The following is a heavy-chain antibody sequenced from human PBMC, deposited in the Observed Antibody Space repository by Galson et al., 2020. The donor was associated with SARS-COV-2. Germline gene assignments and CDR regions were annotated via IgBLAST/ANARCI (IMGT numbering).Heavy chain of an antibody. Sequence: ASVKVSCKASGYTFTGYYMHWVRQAPGQGLEWMGRINPNSGGTNYAQKFQGRVTMTRDTSISTAYMELSRLSSDDTAVYYCARDIGFGELLNWFDPWGQGTLVTVSS. V-gene: IGHV1-2*06. D-gene: IGHD3-10*01. J-gene: IGHJ5*02. CDR3: ARDIGFGELLNWFDP. CDR1: GYTFTGYY. CDR2: INPNSGGT.